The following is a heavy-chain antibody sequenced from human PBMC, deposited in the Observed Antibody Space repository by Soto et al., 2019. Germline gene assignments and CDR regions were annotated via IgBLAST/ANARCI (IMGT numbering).Heavy chain of an antibody. V-gene: IGHV3-23*01. CDR3: ARRVLGWGTGTNWFDP. J-gene: IGHJ5*02. Sequence: VPWRAAGGTCADHAGSWILQATGKGLEWVSSISGSGGGTYYADSVKGRFTISRDNSKNTLYLQMNGLTAADTAVYYCARRVLGWGTGTNWFDPWGQGTLVTVSS. CDR2: ISGSGGGT. CDR1: GGTCADHA. D-gene: IGHD1-1*01.